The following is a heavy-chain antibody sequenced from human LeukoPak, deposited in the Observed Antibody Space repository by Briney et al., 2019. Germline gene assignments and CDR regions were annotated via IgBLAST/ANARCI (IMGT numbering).Heavy chain of an antibody. Sequence: GGSLRLSCAASGFTVSSNYMSWVRQAPGKGLEWVAIISYDGNDKYYTDSVKGRFTISRDKSKNTLYLQMNSLRAEDTAVYYCARDRDTAMGLWGQGTLVTVSS. V-gene: IGHV3-30-3*01. J-gene: IGHJ4*02. D-gene: IGHD5-18*01. CDR3: ARDRDTAMGL. CDR2: ISYDGNDK. CDR1: GFTVSSNY.